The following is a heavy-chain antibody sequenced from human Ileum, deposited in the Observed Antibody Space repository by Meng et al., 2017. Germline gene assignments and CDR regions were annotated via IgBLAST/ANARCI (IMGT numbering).Heavy chain of an antibody. CDR1: GLTFSDRW. D-gene: IGHD3-16*01. CDR3: TTFYAGY. V-gene: IGHV3-15*01. Sequence: GQLGECGGGVVKPVGSLRRSCVGSGLTFSDRWMTWVRQAAGKGLEWVGHIQSKADGGTTDYAARVNGRFTISRDDSKSTLYLQMNSLKTEYTAVYYCTTFYAGYWGQGTLVTVSS. J-gene: IGHJ4*02. CDR2: IQSKADGGTT.